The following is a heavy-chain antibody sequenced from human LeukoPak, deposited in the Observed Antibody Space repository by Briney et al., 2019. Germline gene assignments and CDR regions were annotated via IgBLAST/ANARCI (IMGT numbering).Heavy chain of an antibody. CDR2: IYYSGST. D-gene: IGHD3-3*01. CDR1: GGSISSYY. CDR3: ARGAGNYDFWSGYYYY. J-gene: IGHJ4*02. V-gene: IGHV4-59*01. Sequence: SETLSLTCTVSGGSISSYYWSWIRQPPGKGLEWIGYIYYSGSTNYNPSLKSRVTISVDTSKNQFSLKLSSVTAADTAVYYCARGAGNYDFWSGYYYYWGQGTLVTVSS.